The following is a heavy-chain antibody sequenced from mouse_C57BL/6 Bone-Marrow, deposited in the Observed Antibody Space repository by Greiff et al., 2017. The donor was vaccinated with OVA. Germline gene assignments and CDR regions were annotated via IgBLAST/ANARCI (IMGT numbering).Heavy chain of an antibody. Sequence: EVQLQQSGPELVKPGASVKISCKASGYSFTDYNMNWVKQSNGKSLEWIGVINPNYGTTSYNQKFKGKATLTVDQSSSTAYMQLNSLTSADSAVYYWARGGYGSRHFDVWGTGTTVTVSA. V-gene: IGHV1-39*01. CDR2: INPNYGTT. D-gene: IGHD1-1*01. CDR3: ARGGYGSRHFDV. CDR1: GYSFTDYN. J-gene: IGHJ1*03.